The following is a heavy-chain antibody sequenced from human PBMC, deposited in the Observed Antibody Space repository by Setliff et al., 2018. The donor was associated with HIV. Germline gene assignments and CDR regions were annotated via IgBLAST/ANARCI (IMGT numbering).Heavy chain of an antibody. CDR2: IYYSGST. D-gene: IGHD4-4*01. Sequence: LSLTCTVSGGSISSGDYYWSWIRQPPGKGLEWIGYIYYSGSTYYNPSLRSRVTISLDTSKDQFSLKLSSVTAADTTVYFCARVRRDGNSFDDWGQGTLVTVSS. CDR1: GGSISSGDYY. J-gene: IGHJ4*02. CDR3: ARVRRDGNSFDD. V-gene: IGHV4-30-4*08.